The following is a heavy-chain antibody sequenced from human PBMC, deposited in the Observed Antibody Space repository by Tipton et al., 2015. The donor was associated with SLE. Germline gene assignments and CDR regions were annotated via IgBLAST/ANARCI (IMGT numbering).Heavy chain of an antibody. V-gene: IGHV4-39*07. D-gene: IGHD1-26*01. J-gene: IGHJ4*02. CDR3: ARKAKGGFDY. CDR2: IYYSGST. Sequence: TLSLTCTVSGGSISSSSYYWGWIRQPPGKGLEWIGSIYYSGSTYYNPSLKSRVTISVDTSKNQFSLKLSSVTAADTAVYYCARKAKGGFDYWGQGTLVTVSS. CDR1: GGSISSSSYY.